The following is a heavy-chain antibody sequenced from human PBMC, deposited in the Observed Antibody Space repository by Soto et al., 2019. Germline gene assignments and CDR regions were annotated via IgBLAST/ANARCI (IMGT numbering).Heavy chain of an antibody. CDR3: ARTTIPYCSSTSYYGPWFDP. V-gene: IGHV4-39*01. J-gene: IGHJ5*02. CDR2: IYYSGST. D-gene: IGHD2-2*01. Sequence: QLQLQESGPGLVKPSETLSLTCTVSGGSISSSSYYWGWIRQPPGKGLEWIGSIYYSGSTYYNPSIKSRVTISVDTSKNQFSLKLSSVTAADTAVYYCARTTIPYCSSTSYYGPWFDPWGQGTLVTVSS. CDR1: GGSISSSSYY.